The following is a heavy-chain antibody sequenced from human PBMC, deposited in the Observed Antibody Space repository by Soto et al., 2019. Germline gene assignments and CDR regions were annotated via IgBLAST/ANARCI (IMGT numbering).Heavy chain of an antibody. J-gene: IGHJ4*02. Sequence: SETLSLTCAVYGGSFSGYYWSWIRQPPGKGLEWIGEINHSGSTNYNPSLKSRVTISVDTSKNQFSLKLSSVTAADTAVYYCARGAESKVDYWGQGTLVTVSS. CDR2: INHSGST. CDR1: GGSFSGYY. V-gene: IGHV4-34*01. CDR3: ARGAESKVDY.